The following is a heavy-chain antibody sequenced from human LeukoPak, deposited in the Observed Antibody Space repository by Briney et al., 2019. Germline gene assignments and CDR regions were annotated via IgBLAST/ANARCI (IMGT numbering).Heavy chain of an antibody. CDR1: GFTFSSYG. Sequence: GGSLRLSCAASGFTFSSYGMHWVRQAPGKGLEWVAVIWYDGSNKYYADSVKGRFTISRDNSKNMLYLQMNSLRAEDTAVYYCARDEYYYDSSGYPFDYWGQGTLVTVSS. J-gene: IGHJ4*02. D-gene: IGHD3-22*01. CDR3: ARDEYYYDSSGYPFDY. CDR2: IWYDGSNK. V-gene: IGHV3-33*01.